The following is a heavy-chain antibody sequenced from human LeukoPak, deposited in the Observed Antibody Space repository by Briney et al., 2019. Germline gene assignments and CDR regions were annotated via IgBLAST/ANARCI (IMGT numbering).Heavy chain of an antibody. V-gene: IGHV4-31*11. CDR1: GGSFSGYY. D-gene: IGHD1-14*01. J-gene: IGHJ2*01. CDR3: VRDNRESNDWNFDL. CDR2: IYYSGST. Sequence: SETLSLTCAVYGGSFSGYYWSWLRQHPGKGLEWIGYIYYSGSTYYNPSLRSRVTMSVDTSKNQFSLKLNSVTAADTAVYYCVRDNRESNDWNFDLWGRGTLVTVSS.